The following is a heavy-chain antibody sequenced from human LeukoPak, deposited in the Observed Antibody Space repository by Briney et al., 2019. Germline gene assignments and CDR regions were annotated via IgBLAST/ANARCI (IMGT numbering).Heavy chain of an antibody. J-gene: IGHJ4*02. CDR1: GSTFSKFGM. V-gene: IGHV4-39*07. CDR2: IYYSGST. Sequence: GSLRLSCAVSGSTFSKFGMSWVRQSPGKGLEWIGSIYYSGSTYYNPSLKSRVTISVDTSKNQFSLKLSSVTAADTAVYYCASVRYFDWLPTNWGQGTLVTVSS. D-gene: IGHD3-9*01. CDR3: ASVRYFDWLPTN.